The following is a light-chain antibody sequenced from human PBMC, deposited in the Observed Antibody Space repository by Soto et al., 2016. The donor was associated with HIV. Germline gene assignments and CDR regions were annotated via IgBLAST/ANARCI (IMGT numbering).Light chain of an antibody. V-gene: IGLV3-25*03. CDR1: ALPKHY. Sequence: SYELTQPPSVSVAPGQTARITCSGDALPKHYAYWYQQKPGQAPTLVIYKDTERPSGIPERFSASSSGTTVTLTITRVEAEDEADYYCQSADNGVTCGGVFGGGTKLTVL. J-gene: IGLJ3*02. CDR3: QSADNGVTCGGV. CDR2: KDT.